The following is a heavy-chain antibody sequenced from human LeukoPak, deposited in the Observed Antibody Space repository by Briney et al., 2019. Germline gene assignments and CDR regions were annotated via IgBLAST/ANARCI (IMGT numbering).Heavy chain of an antibody. J-gene: IGHJ6*02. Sequence: GGSLRLSCTASGFTFGDYAMSWVRQAPGKGLEWVGFIRSKAYGGTTEYAASVKGRFTLSRDDSKSIAYLQMNSLKTEDTAVYYCTRDLGYSSSSFGMDVWGQGTTVTVSS. CDR1: GFTFGDYA. V-gene: IGHV3-49*04. CDR2: IRSKAYGGTT. CDR3: TRDLGYSSSSFGMDV. D-gene: IGHD6-6*01.